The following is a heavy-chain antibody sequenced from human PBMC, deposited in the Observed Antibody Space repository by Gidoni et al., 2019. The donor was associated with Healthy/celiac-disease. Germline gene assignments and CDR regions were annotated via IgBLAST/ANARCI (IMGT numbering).Heavy chain of an antibody. D-gene: IGHD1-20*01. CDR2: IYSGGST. CDR3: ARSSFQSYITGNELDY. V-gene: IGHV3-66*01. CDR1: GFTVSSNY. J-gene: IGHJ4*02. Sequence: EVQLVESGGGLVQPGGSLRLSCAASGFTVSSNYMSWVRQAPGKGLEWVSVIYSGGSTYYADSVKGRFTISRDNSKNTLYLQMNSLRAEDTAVYYCARSSFQSYITGNELDYWGQGTLVTVSS.